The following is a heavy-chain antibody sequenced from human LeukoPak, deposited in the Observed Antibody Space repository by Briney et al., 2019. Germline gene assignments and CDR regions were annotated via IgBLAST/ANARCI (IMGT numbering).Heavy chain of an antibody. CDR2: ISTTGTII. V-gene: IGHV3-11*04. Sequence: GGSLRLPCAASGFTFSAYYMSWIRQAPGKRLEWVSHISTTGTIISYADSVKGRFTISRDNAKNSLYLQMNSLRAEDTAVYYCARDFHGSGSFHTFDPWGQGTLVTVSS. D-gene: IGHD3-10*01. CDR1: GFTFSAYY. J-gene: IGHJ5*02. CDR3: ARDFHGSGSFHTFDP.